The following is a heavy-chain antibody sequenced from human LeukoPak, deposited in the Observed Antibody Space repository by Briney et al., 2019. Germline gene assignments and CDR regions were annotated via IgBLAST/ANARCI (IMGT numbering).Heavy chain of an antibody. D-gene: IGHD1-26*01. CDR2: INSDGSST. J-gene: IGHJ5*02. Sequence: GGSLRLSCAASGFTFSSYSMNWVRQAPGKGLVWVSRINSDGSSTSYADSVKGRFTISRDNAKNTLYLQMNSLRAEDTAVYYCVLSGSYEGNWFDRWGQGALVTVCS. V-gene: IGHV3-74*01. CDR1: GFTFSSYS. CDR3: VLSGSYEGNWFDR.